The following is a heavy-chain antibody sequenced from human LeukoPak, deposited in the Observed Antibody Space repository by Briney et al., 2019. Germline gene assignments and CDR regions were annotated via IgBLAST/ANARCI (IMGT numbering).Heavy chain of an antibody. V-gene: IGHV4-59*01. CDR1: GGSISNYY. D-gene: IGHD2-2*01. CDR3: ARVVVVPAAKRGGYFDY. CDR2: IYYSGST. J-gene: IGHJ4*02. Sequence: PSETLSLTCTVSGGSISNYYWSWIRQPPGKGLEWIGYIYYSGSTNYNPSLKSRVTISVDTSKNQFSLKLSSVTAADTAVYYCARVVVVPAAKRGGYFDYWGQGTLVTVSS.